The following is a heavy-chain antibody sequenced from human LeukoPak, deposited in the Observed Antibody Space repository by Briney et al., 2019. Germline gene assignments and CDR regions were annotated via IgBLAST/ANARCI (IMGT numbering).Heavy chain of an antibody. CDR1: GGSISSYY. J-gene: IGHJ4*02. Sequence: SETLSLTCTVSGGSISSYYWSWIRQPPGKGLEWIGYIYYSGSTNYNPSLKSRVTISVDTSKNQFSLKLSSVTAADTAVYYCARHSRHGSGSGFDYWGQGTLVTVSS. V-gene: IGHV4-59*08. D-gene: IGHD3-10*01. CDR2: IYYSGST. CDR3: ARHSRHGSGSGFDY.